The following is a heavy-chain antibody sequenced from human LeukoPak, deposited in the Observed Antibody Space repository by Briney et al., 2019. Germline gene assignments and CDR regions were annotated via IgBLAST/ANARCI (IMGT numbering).Heavy chain of an antibody. CDR2: IIPSGGIT. CDR3: ARGARLLGGLDY. V-gene: IGHV1-46*03. D-gene: IGHD6-6*01. Sequence: ASVKVSCKASGGTFSSYAISWVRQAPGQGLEWMGRIIPSGGITSYAQKFQGRVTMTRDTSTGTVYMELSSLRSEDTAVYYCARGARLLGGLDYWGQGTLVTVSS. CDR1: GGTFSSYA. J-gene: IGHJ4*02.